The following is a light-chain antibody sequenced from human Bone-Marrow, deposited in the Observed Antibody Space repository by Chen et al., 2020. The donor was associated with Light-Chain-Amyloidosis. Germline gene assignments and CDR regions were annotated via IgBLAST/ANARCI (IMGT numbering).Light chain of an antibody. CDR1: DIVSKS. Sequence: YELIQPPSVSVAPGQKATISCGGDDIVSKSVQGYQQKSGLAPIVVVYDNTGRPSGIPRRVAGSNSGNVATLTITSVEAGDEADYYCQVFFSLSDERMVFGSGTRLTVL. V-gene: IGLV3-21*02. CDR3: QVFFSLSDERMV. J-gene: IGLJ2*01. CDR2: DNT.